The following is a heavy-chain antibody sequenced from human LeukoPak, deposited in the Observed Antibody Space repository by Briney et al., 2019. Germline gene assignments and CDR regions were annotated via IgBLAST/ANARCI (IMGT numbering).Heavy chain of an antibody. CDR3: AKVLVGATEFPY. Sequence: PGRSLRPSCAASGFTFSNYGMHWVRQAPGKGLEWLAVISNDGTNKNYADSAKGRFTISRDNCKNTLYLQMNSLRAEDTAVYYCAKVLVGATEFPYWGQGTLVTVSS. D-gene: IGHD1-26*01. CDR1: GFTFSNYG. V-gene: IGHV3-30*18. J-gene: IGHJ4*02. CDR2: ISNDGTNK.